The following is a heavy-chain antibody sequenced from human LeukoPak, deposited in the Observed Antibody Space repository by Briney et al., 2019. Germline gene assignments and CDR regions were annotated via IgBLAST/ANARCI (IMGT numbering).Heavy chain of an antibody. CDR3: AQTTGWPGFDF. D-gene: IGHD6-19*01. Sequence: SGTLSLTCSASGASTSSRYWSWIRQSPGRTLEWIGHIYNGRSTKYNPSLTSRVTISVDTSKNQFSLSLTSVTAADTAIYYCAQTTGWPGFDFWGPGALVTVSS. CDR2: IYNGRST. J-gene: IGHJ4*02. CDR1: GASTSSRY. V-gene: IGHV4-59*08.